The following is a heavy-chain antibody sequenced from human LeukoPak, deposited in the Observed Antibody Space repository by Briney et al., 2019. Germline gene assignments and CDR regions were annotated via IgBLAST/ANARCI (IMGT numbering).Heavy chain of an antibody. CDR3: ARKGPIAATGPDY. D-gene: IGHD6-13*01. CDR1: GGSISSYY. J-gene: IGHJ4*02. CDR2: IYNSRDT. Sequence: PSETLSLTCTVSGGSISSYYWSWIRQPPGKGLEWLGYIYNSRDTNYNPPLKSRVTFSVDTSRNQFSLKLSSVTAADTAVYYCARKGPIAATGPDYWGQGTLVTVSS. V-gene: IGHV4-59*01.